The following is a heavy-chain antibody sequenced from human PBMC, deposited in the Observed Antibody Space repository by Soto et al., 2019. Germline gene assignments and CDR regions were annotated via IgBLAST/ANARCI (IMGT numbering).Heavy chain of an antibody. CDR2: INVDGRTT. V-gene: IGHV3-74*01. D-gene: IGHD4-17*01. Sequence: EVQLVESGGGLVQPGGSLRLSCAASGFTFSDYWMHWVRQAPGEGLVWVSRINVDGRTTNYADSVKGRFTICRDNAKNTLYLQMNSLRAEDTGVYYCTSAGAGGTYGRFDYWGQGTLVTASS. J-gene: IGHJ4*02. CDR1: GFTFSDYW. CDR3: TSAGAGGTYGRFDY.